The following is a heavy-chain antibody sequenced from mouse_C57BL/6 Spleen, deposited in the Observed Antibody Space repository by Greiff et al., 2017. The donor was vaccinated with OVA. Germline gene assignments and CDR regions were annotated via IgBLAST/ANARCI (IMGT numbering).Heavy chain of an antibody. J-gene: IGHJ4*01. CDR1: GYAFSSYW. CDR3: ARSYGSSPYYAMDY. Sequence: QVQLQQSGAELVKPGASVKISCKASGYAFSSYWMNWVKQRPGKGLEWIGQIYPGDGDTNYNGKFKGKATLTADKSSGTAYRQLSSLTSEDSAVYFCARSYGSSPYYAMDYWGQGTSVTVSS. D-gene: IGHD1-1*01. V-gene: IGHV1-80*01. CDR2: IYPGDGDT.